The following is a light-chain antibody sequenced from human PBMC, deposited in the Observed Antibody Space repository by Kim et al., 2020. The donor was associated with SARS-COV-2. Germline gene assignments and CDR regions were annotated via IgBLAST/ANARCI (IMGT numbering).Light chain of an antibody. J-gene: IGLJ3*02. Sequence: GEPATLTCGLSSGSVSTNSYPSWYQQPPGQAPRMLIYNTNTRSSGVPDRLSGSILGNKAALTITGAQADDESDYYCVLYMGGGIWVFGGGTQLTVL. CDR1: SGSVSTNSY. V-gene: IGLV8-61*01. CDR2: NTN. CDR3: VLYMGGGIWV.